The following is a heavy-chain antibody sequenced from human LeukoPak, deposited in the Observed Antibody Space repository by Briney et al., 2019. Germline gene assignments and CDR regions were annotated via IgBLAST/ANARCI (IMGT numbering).Heavy chain of an antibody. V-gene: IGHV3-7*01. J-gene: IGHJ4*02. CDR1: GFTFSSYW. Sequence: PGGSLRLSCAASGFTFSSYWMSWVRQAPGKGLEWVANIKQDGSEKYYVDSVKGRFTISRDNAKNSLYLQMNSLRAEDTAVYYCARSSNDYTFGVDYWGQGTLVTVSS. D-gene: IGHD2/OR15-2a*01. CDR2: IKQDGSEK. CDR3: ARSSNDYTFGVDY.